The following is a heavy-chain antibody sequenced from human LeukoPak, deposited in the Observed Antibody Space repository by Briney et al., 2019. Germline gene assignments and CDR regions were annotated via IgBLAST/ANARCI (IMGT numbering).Heavy chain of an antibody. CDR2: INHSGST. J-gene: IGHJ5*02. CDR1: GGSFSGYY. CDR3: ARRVGGSGSYYRT. Sequence: SETLSLTCAVYGGSFSGYYRSWIRPPAGKGLEWIGEINHSGSTNYNPSLKSRVTISIDTSKNQFSLKLSSVTAADTAVYYCARRVGGSGSYYRTWGWGTGIIVSA. V-gene: IGHV4-34*01. D-gene: IGHD3-10*01.